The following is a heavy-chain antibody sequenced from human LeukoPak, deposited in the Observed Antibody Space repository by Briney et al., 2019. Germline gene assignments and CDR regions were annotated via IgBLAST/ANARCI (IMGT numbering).Heavy chain of an antibody. D-gene: IGHD3-3*01. CDR1: GGSISSGGYY. Sequence: SETLSLTCTVSGGSISSGGYYWSWIRQHPGKSLEWIGYIYYSGSTYYNPSLKSRVTISVDTSKNQFSLKLSSVTAADTAVYYCARESNDFWSGPLMFDPWGQGTLVTVSS. CDR2: IYYSGST. CDR3: ARESNDFWSGPLMFDP. V-gene: IGHV4-31*03. J-gene: IGHJ5*02.